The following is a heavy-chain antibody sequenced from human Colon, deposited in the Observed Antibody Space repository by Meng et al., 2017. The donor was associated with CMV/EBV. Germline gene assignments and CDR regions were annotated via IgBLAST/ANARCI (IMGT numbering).Heavy chain of an antibody. D-gene: IGHD2-21*02. CDR1: KGTFTSYP. V-gene: IGHV1-69*12. CDR3: ARVICGGDCYLDY. J-gene: IGHJ4*02. CDR2: IITISGTT. Sequence: QVQLGQSGAEGKKPGSSVKASCNASKGTFTSYPISWVRQGPGQGFEWVGGIITISGTTDYAQKFQGRVTITADESTSTAYMKLSNLRSEDTAIYYCARVICGGDCYLDYWGRGTLVTVSS.